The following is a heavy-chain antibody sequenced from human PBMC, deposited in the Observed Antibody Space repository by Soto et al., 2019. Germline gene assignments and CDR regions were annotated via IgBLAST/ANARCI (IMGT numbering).Heavy chain of an antibody. D-gene: IGHD1-26*01. CDR1: GGTFSSYT. J-gene: IGHJ4*02. Sequence: SVKVSCKASGGTFSSYTISWVRQAPGQGLEWMGRIIPILGIANYAQRFQGRVTITADKSTSTAYMELSSLRSEDTAVYYCARAALGTGDTILDYWGQGTRVTVAS. CDR3: ARAALGTGDTILDY. V-gene: IGHV1-69*02. CDR2: IIPILGIA.